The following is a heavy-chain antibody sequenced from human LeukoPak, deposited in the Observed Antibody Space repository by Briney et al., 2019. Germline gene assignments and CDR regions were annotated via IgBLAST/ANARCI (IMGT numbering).Heavy chain of an antibody. CDR1: GGSISSGSYY. D-gene: IGHD1-1*01. CDR3: ARVSWSPGTSYYYMDV. CDR2: IYYSGST. V-gene: IGHV4-61*01. Sequence: PSETLSLTCTVSGGSISSGSYYWSWIRQPPGRGLVWIVYIYYSGSTSYNPSLKSRVTISVDTSKNQFSLKLSSVTAADTAVYYCARVSWSPGTSYYYMDVWGKGTTVTVSS. J-gene: IGHJ6*03.